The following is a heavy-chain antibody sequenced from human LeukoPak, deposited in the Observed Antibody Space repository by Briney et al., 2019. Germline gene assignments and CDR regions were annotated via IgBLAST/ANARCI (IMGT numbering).Heavy chain of an antibody. D-gene: IGHD3-16*01. V-gene: IGHV4-59*01. Sequence: PSETLSLTCTVSGGSISSYYWSWIRQPPGKGLEWIGYIYYSGSTNYNPSLKGRVTISVDTSKNQFSLKLSSVTAADTAVYYCARGGTYYDYVWDYWGQGTLVTVSS. CDR1: GGSISSYY. CDR3: ARGGTYYDYVWDY. J-gene: IGHJ4*02. CDR2: IYYSGST.